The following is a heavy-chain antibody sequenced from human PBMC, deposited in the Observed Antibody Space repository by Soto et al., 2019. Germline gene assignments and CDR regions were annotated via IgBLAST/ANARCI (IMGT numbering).Heavy chain of an antibody. J-gene: IGHJ4*02. Sequence: SETLSLTCTVSGGSISTHYWTWIRQPPGKGLEWIGYIFYNGRTNYNPSLESRVTMSVDTSKSQLSLKLRSVTAADTAVYYCAGGIWNDNAYWGQGTLVTVSS. CDR1: GGSISTHY. CDR3: AGGIWNDNAY. D-gene: IGHD1-1*01. V-gene: IGHV4-59*11. CDR2: IFYNGRT.